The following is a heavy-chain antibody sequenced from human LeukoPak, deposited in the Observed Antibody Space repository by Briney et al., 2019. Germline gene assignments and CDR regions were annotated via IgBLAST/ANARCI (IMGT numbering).Heavy chain of an antibody. V-gene: IGHV3-7*01. J-gene: IGHJ6*03. Sequence: GGSLRLSCAASGFTFSIYWMNWVRQAPGKGLEWVANRREDGSEKDYVDSVKGRFTISRDNAKNSLYLQMNSLRAEDTAVYYCARDKFDIVVVTTIYYYYYMDVWGKGTTVTVSS. D-gene: IGHD2-21*02. CDR3: ARDKFDIVVVTTIYYYYYMDV. CDR1: GFTFSIYW. CDR2: RREDGSEK.